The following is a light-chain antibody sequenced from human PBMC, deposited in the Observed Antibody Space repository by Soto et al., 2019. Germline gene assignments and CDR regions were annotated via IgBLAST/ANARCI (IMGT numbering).Light chain of an antibody. V-gene: IGKV1-5*01. CDR2: DAS. J-gene: IGKJ1*01. Sequence: DIQITQSPSALSASVGDRVTIPCRASQSISDWLAWYQRKPGKAPKLLIYDASSSESGVPSRLSASGSGTEFTLAIRSLQPDDFATYYCQQYSSYWTFGQGTKVDI. CDR1: QSISDW. CDR3: QQYSSYWT.